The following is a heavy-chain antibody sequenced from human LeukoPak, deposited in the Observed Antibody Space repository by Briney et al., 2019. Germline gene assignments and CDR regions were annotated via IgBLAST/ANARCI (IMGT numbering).Heavy chain of an antibody. CDR1: GYTFTSQY. Sequence: ASVKVSCKASGYTFTSQYMHWVRQATGQGLEWMGWMNPNSGNTGYAQKFQGRVTMTRNTSISTAYMELSSLRSEDTAVYYCARGPYPFDPWGQGTLVTVSS. J-gene: IGHJ5*02. CDR2: MNPNSGNT. V-gene: IGHV1-8*02. D-gene: IGHD2-2*01. CDR3: ARGPYPFDP.